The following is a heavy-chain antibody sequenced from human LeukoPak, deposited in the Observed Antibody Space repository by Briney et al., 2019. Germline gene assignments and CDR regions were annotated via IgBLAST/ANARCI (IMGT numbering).Heavy chain of an antibody. CDR3: ASYYYGSGSYYKAFDY. CDR2: IIPIFGTA. J-gene: IGHJ4*02. D-gene: IGHD3-10*01. Sequence: SAKVSCTASGGTFSSYAISWVRQAPGQGLEWMGGIIPIFGTANYAQKFQGRVTITADESTSTAYMELSSLRSEDTAVYYCASYYYGSGSYYKAFDYWGQGTLVTVSS. CDR1: GGTFSSYA. V-gene: IGHV1-69*13.